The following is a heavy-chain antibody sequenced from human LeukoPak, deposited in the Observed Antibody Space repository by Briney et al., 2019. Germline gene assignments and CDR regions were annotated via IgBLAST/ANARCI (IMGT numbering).Heavy chain of an antibody. V-gene: IGHV1-24*01. J-gene: IGHJ4*02. D-gene: IGHD1-26*01. CDR1: GYTLTELS. Sequence: ASVKVSCKVSGYTLTELSMHWVRQAPGKGLEWMGGFDPEDGETIYAQKFQGRVTMTEDTSTDTAYMELSSLRSEDTALYYCARGSTGGSYLPYYFDYWGQGTLVTVSS. CDR2: FDPEDGET. CDR3: ARGSTGGSYLPYYFDY.